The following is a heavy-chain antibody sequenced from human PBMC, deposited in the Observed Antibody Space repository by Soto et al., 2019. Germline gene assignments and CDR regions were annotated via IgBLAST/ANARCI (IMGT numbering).Heavy chain of an antibody. CDR1: GYTFTSYD. Sequence: GASVKVSCKASGYTFTSYDINWVRQAPGQGLEWMGWISAYTGNTNYAQKLQGRVTMTTDTSTSTAYMELRSLRSGDTAVYYCAKSFFYDSSGYPTLFDYWGQGTLVTVSS. D-gene: IGHD3-22*01. CDR2: ISAYTGNT. V-gene: IGHV1-18*04. CDR3: AKSFFYDSSGYPTLFDY. J-gene: IGHJ4*02.